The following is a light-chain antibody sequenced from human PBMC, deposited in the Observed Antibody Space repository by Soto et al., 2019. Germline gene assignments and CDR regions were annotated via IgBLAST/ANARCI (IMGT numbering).Light chain of an antibody. V-gene: IGKV2-28*01. Sequence: EIVMTQSPLSLPVTPGEPASISCRSSQSLLHSNGFNYLDWYLQKPGQSPQLLIFLGSNWAYGVTDKFRGSGSGTDFTLKISRVEAEDVGVYYCMQALQTPLTFGGGTKVEIK. CDR2: LGS. J-gene: IGKJ4*01. CDR3: MQALQTPLT. CDR1: QSLLHSNGFNY.